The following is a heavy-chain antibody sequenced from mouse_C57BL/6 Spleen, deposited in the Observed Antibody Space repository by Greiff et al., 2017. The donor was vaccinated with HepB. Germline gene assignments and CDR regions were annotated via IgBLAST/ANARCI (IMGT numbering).Heavy chain of an antibody. V-gene: IGHV5-6*01. CDR2: ISSGGSYT. CDR3: ARWDYDHPYAMDY. CDR1: GFTFSSYG. J-gene: IGHJ4*01. Sequence: EVNVVESGGDLVKPGGSLKLSCAASGFTFSSYGMSWVRQTPDKRLEWVATISSGGSYTYYPDSVKGRFTISRDNAKNTLYLQMSSLKSEDTAMYYCARWDYDHPYAMDYWGQGTSVTVSS. D-gene: IGHD2-4*01.